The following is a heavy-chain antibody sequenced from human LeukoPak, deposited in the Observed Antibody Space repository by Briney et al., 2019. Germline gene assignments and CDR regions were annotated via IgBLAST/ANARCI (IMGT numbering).Heavy chain of an antibody. CDR3: ARTYYDSSGYYYGHAFDI. D-gene: IGHD3-22*01. CDR2: INPNSGGT. CDR1: GYTFTGYY. J-gene: IGHJ3*02. Sequence: ASVKVSCKASGYTFTGYYMHWVRQAPGQGLEWMGWINPNSGGTNYAQKFQGRVTMTRDTSISTAYMELSRLRSDNTAVYYCARTYYDSSGYYYGHAFDIWGQGTMVTVSS. V-gene: IGHV1-2*02.